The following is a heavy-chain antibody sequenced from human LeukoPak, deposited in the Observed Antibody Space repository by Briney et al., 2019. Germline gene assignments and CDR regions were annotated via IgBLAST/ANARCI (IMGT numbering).Heavy chain of an antibody. D-gene: IGHD2-21*01. CDR2: IRYDGSNK. CDR1: GFTFSSYG. J-gene: IGHJ6*03. Sequence: GGSLRLSCAASGFTFSSYGMHWVRQAPGKGLEWVAFIRYDGSNKYYADSVKGRFTISRDNAKNSLYLQMNSLRAEDTAVYYCARDLFDYMDVWGKGTTVTVS. V-gene: IGHV3-30*02. CDR3: ARDLFDYMDV.